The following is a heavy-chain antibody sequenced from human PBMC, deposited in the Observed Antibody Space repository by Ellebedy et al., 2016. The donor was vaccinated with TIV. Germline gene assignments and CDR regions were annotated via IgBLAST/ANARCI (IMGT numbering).Heavy chain of an antibody. CDR3: ATDTPGVEDFDY. Sequence: GGSLRLSXAASGFSFSRSAMSWVRQAPGKGLEWVSTLSGSGGNTFYADSVQGRFTISRDKSKKTLYLQMNSLRAEDTAVYYCATDTPGVEDFDYWGQGTLVTVSS. D-gene: IGHD2-15*01. CDR2: LSGSGGNT. J-gene: IGHJ4*02. V-gene: IGHV3-23*01. CDR1: GFSFSRSA.